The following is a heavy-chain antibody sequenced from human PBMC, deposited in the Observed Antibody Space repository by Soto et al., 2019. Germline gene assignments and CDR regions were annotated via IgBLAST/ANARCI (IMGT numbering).Heavy chain of an antibody. CDR2: INPLPTSGST. Sequence: QVQLVQSGAEVKKPGASVKVSCKASGYIFTNYYIHWVRQAPGQGLEWMAIINPLPTSGSTNYAQKFQGRVTVTGDTSTSTVYRELSSLRSDDTAVYYCARDLAAAAYWRQGTLVTVSS. CDR1: GYIFTNYY. V-gene: IGHV1-46*01. CDR3: ARDLAAAAY. J-gene: IGHJ4*02. D-gene: IGHD6-13*01.